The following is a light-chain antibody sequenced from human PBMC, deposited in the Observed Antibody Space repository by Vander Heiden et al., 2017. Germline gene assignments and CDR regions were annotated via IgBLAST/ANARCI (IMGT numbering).Light chain of an antibody. CDR3: QQYGSSPPLT. CDR1: PSISSSY. V-gene: IGKV3-20*01. J-gene: IGKJ4*01. CDR2: GAS. Sequence: VLTQSPGTLSLSPGEKATLSCRASPSISSSYLAWYQQKPGQAPRLLIYGASSRATGIPDRFSGSGSRTDFTLTISRLEPEDFAVYYCQQYGSSPPLTFGGGTKVEIK.